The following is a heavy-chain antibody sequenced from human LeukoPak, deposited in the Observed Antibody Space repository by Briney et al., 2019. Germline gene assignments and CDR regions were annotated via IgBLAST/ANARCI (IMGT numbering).Heavy chain of an antibody. D-gene: IGHD1-1*01. CDR2: IYYSGST. CDR1: GGSISSYY. J-gene: IGHJ3*02. Sequence: SETLSLTCTVSGGSISSYYWSWIRQPPGKGLEWIGYIYYSGSTNYNPSLKSRVTISVDTSKNQFSLKLSSVTAADTAVYYCARRYGDAFDIWGQGTMVTVSS. V-gene: IGHV4-59*08. CDR3: ARRYGDAFDI.